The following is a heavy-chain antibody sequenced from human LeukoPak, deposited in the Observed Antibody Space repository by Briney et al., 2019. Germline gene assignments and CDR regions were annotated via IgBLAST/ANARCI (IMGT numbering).Heavy chain of an antibody. D-gene: IGHD3-10*01. Sequence: PSETLSLTCAVYGGSFSGYYWSWIRQPPGKGLEWIGEINHSGSTNYNPSLKSRVTISVDTSKSQFSLKLSSVTVADTAVYYCARVPPYGSGRGYFDYWGQGTLVTVSS. CDR3: ARVPPYGSGRGYFDY. J-gene: IGHJ4*02. CDR2: INHSGST. V-gene: IGHV4-34*01. CDR1: GGSFSGYY.